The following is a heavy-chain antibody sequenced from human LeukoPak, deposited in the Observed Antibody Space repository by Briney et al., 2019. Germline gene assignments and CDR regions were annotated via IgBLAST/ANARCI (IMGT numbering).Heavy chain of an antibody. CDR2: IIPIFGTA. CDR3: ARFKYYGSGSYIAFDI. CDR1: GYTFTSYY. D-gene: IGHD3-10*01. Sequence: GASVKVSCKASGYTFTSYYMHWVRQAPGQGLEWMGGIIPIFGTANYAQKFQGRVTITADESTSTAYMELSSLRSEDTAVYYCARFKYYGSGSYIAFDIWGQGTMVAVSS. J-gene: IGHJ3*02. V-gene: IGHV1-69*13.